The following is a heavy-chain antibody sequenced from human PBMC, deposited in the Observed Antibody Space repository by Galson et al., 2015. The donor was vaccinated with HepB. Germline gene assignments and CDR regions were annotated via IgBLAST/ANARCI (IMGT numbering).Heavy chain of an antibody. CDR1: GYTFTSYA. V-gene: IGHV1-3*01. J-gene: IGHJ4*02. CDR3: ARTIQLWSDIAY. CDR2: INAGNGNT. Sequence: SCKASGYTFTSYAMHWVRQAPGQRLEWMGWINAGNGNTKYSQKFQGRVTITRDTSASTAYMELSSLISEDTAVYSCARTIQLWSDIAYSGQVTLVTPSA. D-gene: IGHD5-18*01.